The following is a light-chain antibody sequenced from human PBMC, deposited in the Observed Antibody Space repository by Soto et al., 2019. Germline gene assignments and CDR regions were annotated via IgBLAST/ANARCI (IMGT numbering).Light chain of an antibody. CDR3: SSSVGGPNWV. V-gene: IGLV2-23*02. Sequence: QSALTQPASVSGSPGQSIAISCTGTSSDVGGYDRVSWYQQHPGEPPTLIIYEVKKRPSGASRRFSGSKSGNTASPTISGLQAEDEADYYCSSSVGGPNWVFGGGTKLTVL. CDR1: SSDVGGYDR. CDR2: EVK. J-gene: IGLJ3*02.